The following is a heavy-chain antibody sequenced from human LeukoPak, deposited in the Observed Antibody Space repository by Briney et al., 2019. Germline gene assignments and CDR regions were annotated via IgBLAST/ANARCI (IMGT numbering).Heavy chain of an antibody. J-gene: IGHJ5*02. CDR1: GGSISSYY. CDR2: IYTSGST. V-gene: IGHV4-4*07. D-gene: IGHD2-15*01. CDR3: AREENCSGGSCFDP. Sequence: SETLSLTCTVSGGSISSYYWSWIRQPAGKGLGWIGRIYTSGSTNYNPSLKSRVTMSVDTSKNQFSLKLSSVTAADTAVYYCAREENCSGGSCFDPWGQGTLVTVSS.